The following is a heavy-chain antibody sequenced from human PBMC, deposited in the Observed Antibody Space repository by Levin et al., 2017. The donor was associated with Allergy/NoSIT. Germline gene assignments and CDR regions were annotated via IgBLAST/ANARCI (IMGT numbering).Heavy chain of an antibody. Sequence: SETLSLTCTVSGGSISSYYWSWIRQPPGKGLEWIGYIYYSGSTNYNPSLKSRVTISVDTSKNQFSLKLSSVTAADTAVYYCARDLRLLWFGEPMYAFDIWGQGTMVTVSS. CDR1: GGSISSYY. V-gene: IGHV4-59*01. J-gene: IGHJ3*02. CDR3: ARDLRLLWFGEPMYAFDI. CDR2: IYYSGST. D-gene: IGHD3-10*01.